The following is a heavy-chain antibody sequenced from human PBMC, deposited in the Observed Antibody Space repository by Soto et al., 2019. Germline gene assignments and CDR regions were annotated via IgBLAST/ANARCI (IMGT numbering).Heavy chain of an antibody. CDR1: GFTLSSYW. CDR3: VRAWAGY. CDR2: INRDGSGI. Sequence: VGSLRLSCAASGFTLSSYWMHWIRQAPGKGLVWVSRINRDGSGIYYADSVRGRFTVSRDNAKNTLYLQMNSLRADDTAVYYCVRAWAGYWGQGTLVTVSS. D-gene: IGHD6-19*01. V-gene: IGHV3-74*01. J-gene: IGHJ4*02.